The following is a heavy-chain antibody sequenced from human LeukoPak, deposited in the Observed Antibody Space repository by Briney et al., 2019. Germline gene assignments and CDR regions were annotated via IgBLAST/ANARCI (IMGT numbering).Heavy chain of an antibody. CDR3: ARGIFDEGLD. D-gene: IGHD3-9*01. CDR2: INSDGSST. J-gene: IGHJ4*02. Sequence: GGSLRLSRAASGFTRSNYWMHGVRQAPGKGPVWVSRINSDGSSTSYADSVKGRFNISRDNAKNALYLQMSSLRPEDTAVYYCARGIFDEGLDWGQGTLVTVSS. CDR1: GFTRSNYW. V-gene: IGHV3-74*01.